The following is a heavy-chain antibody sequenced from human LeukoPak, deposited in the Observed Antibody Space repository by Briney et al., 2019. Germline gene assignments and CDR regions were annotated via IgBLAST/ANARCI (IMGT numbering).Heavy chain of an antibody. D-gene: IGHD3-10*01. J-gene: IGHJ4*02. V-gene: IGHV3-11*01. CDR2: ISDSGSTI. CDR1: EFVFSDYY. Sequence: GALRLSCAASEFVFSDYYMSWIRQAPGKGLEWVSYISDSGSTIYYADSVKGRFTISRDNVKNSLYLQMNGLRAEDTAVYYCARGMEGDYGSGTFFDLWGQGNMVTVSS. CDR3: ARGMEGDYGSGTFFDL.